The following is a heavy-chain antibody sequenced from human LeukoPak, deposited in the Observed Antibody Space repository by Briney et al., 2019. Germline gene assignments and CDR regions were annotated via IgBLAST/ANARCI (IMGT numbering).Heavy chain of an antibody. CDR1: GGSINGYY. CDR2: IYYTGST. V-gene: IGHV4-59*01. D-gene: IGHD3-10*01. J-gene: IGHJ4*02. CDR3: ARAYYGSGSYYFDY. Sequence: PSETLSLTCTVSGGSINGYYWSWIRQSPGKGLESLGYIYYTGSTNYNPSLKSRVTMSVDTSRNQFFLRLSSVTAADTAVYYCARAYYGSGSYYFDYWGQGTLVTVSS.